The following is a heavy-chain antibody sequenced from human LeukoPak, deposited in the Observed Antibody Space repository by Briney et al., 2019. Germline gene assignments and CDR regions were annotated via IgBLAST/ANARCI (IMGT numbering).Heavy chain of an antibody. D-gene: IGHD5-24*01. Sequence: GESLKISCKGSGYSFTSYWIGWVRQMPGKGLEWMGIIFPSDSDTRYSPSFQGQVTISPDKSISTAYLQWSSLKASDTAMYYCARLGMTTIRFFDYWGQGTLVTVSS. CDR2: IFPSDSDT. CDR1: GYSFTSYW. CDR3: ARLGMTTIRFFDY. J-gene: IGHJ4*02. V-gene: IGHV5-51*01.